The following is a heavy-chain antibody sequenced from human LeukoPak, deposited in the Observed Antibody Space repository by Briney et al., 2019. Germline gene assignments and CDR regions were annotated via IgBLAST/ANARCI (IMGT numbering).Heavy chain of an antibody. J-gene: IGHJ4*02. CDR3: ARDRVSSGWDHDY. V-gene: IGHV3-13*01. CDR1: GFTFSNYD. Sequence: GGSLRLSCAASGFTFSNYDMHWVRQPTGKGLEWVSGIGTAGDIYYAGSVKGRFTISRENAKNSLYLQMNSLRAEDTAVYYCARDRVSSGWDHDYWGQGTLVTVSP. CDR2: IGTAGDI. D-gene: IGHD6-19*01.